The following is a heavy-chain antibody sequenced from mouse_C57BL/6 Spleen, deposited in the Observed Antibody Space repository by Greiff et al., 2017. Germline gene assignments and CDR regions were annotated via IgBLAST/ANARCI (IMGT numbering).Heavy chain of an antibody. CDR2: IYPGSSNT. CDR1: GYTFTSYW. V-gene: IGHV1-5*01. D-gene: IGHD2-2*01. Sequence: EVQLQQSGTGLARPGASVKMSCKTSGYTFTSYWMHWVRQGPGQGLEWVGDIYPGSSNTSYNQTVKGKANLTAVTSDSTGYMELSSLTNEDAAVYYCTRWGNDSTFAYWGQGTLVTVSA. CDR3: TRWGNDSTFAY. J-gene: IGHJ3*01.